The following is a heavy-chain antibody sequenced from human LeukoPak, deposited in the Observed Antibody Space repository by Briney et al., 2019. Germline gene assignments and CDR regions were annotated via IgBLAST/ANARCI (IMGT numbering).Heavy chain of an antibody. CDR2: ISGSDTTT. V-gene: IGHV3-23*01. CDR1: GFTFSTCL. Sequence: GGSLRLSCAASGFTFSTCLMTWVRQAPGGGLEGFSPISGSDTTTYYADSVKGRFAISRDNSKNTLFLQMNSMRAEDTAVYYCAKRPHCTGPGCHHIEYWGQGTLVTVSS. J-gene: IGHJ4*02. CDR3: AKRPHCTGPGCHHIEY. D-gene: IGHD2-8*02.